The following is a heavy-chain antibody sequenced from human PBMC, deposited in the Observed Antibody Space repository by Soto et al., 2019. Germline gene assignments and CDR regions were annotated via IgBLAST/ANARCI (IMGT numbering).Heavy chain of an antibody. J-gene: IGHJ4*02. CDR1: GFTFSSFE. V-gene: IGHV3-48*03. CDR3: ARATYSSSYYFDS. Sequence: PGGSLRLSCAASGFTFSSFEMNWVRQAPGKGLECVSKIGSSGSTIWYADSVKGRFTISRDNAKNSLYLQMNSLRGEDTAVYYCARATYSSSYYFDSWGQGTLVTVSS. D-gene: IGHD6-6*01. CDR2: IGSSGSTI.